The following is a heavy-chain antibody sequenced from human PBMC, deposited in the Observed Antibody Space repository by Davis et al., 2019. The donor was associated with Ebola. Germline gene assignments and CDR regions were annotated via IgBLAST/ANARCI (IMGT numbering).Heavy chain of an antibody. D-gene: IGHD5-24*01. Sequence: GESLKISCAASGFTFSSYGMHWVRQAPGKGLEWVANIQQDGSEKYYVDSVKGRFTISRDNAKNSLYLQMNSLRAEDTALYYCARGDGYNYWGLWGQGTLVTVSS. CDR2: IQQDGSEK. CDR1: GFTFSSYG. V-gene: IGHV3-7*01. J-gene: IGHJ4*02. CDR3: ARGDGYNYWGL.